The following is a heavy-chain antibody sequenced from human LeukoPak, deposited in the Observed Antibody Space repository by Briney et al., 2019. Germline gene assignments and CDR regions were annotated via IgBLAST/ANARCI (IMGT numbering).Heavy chain of an antibody. CDR1: GYTFTSYY. D-gene: IGHD3-22*01. Sequence: GASVKVSCKASGYTFTSYYMHWVRQAPGQGLECMGIINPSGGSTSYAQKFQGRVTMTRDMSTSTVYMELSSLRSEDTAVYYCAAGGGYYDSSGSLGYWGQGTLVTVSS. J-gene: IGHJ4*02. CDR2: INPSGGST. CDR3: AAGGGYYDSSGSLGY. V-gene: IGHV1-46*01.